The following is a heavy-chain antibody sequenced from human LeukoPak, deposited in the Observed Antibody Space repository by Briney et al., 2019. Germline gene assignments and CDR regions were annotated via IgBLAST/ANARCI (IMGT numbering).Heavy chain of an antibody. CDR1: GGSSSGYY. CDR3: ASLLVDTAMAPRDY. CDR2: INHSGST. J-gene: IGHJ4*02. Sequence: SETLSLTCAVYGGSSSGYYWSWIRQPPGKGLEWIGEINHSGSTNYNPSLKSRVTISVDTSKNQFSLKLSSVTAADTAVYYCASLLVDTAMAPRDYWGQGTLVTVSS. D-gene: IGHD5-18*01. V-gene: IGHV4-34*01.